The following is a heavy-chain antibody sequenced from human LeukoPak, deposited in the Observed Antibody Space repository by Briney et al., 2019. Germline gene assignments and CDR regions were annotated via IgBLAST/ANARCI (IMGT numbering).Heavy chain of an antibody. CDR3: ARDPTYDSGSPLGY. J-gene: IGHJ4*02. V-gene: IGHV3-7*01. Sequence: PGGSLRLSCAASGFPFSRYWMTWVRQAPRKGLEWVANIKYDGSEKFYVGSVRGRFTISRDNTNNSLHLQMNSLRAEDTAIYYCARDPTYDSGSPLGYGGQGTLVAVSS. D-gene: IGHD3-10*01. CDR2: IKYDGSEK. CDR1: GFPFSRYW.